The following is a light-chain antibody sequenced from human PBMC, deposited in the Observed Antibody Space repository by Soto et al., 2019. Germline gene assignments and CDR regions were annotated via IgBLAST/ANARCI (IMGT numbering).Light chain of an antibody. CDR3: SSYAGSNMV. Sequence: QSVLTQPASVSGSPGQSVTISCTGTSSDVGGYNYVSWYQQHPGKAPKLMIYEVSKRPSGVPDRFSGSKSGNTASLTVSGLQAEDEADYYCSSYAGSNMVFGGGTKLTVL. CDR1: SSDVGGYNY. CDR2: EVS. J-gene: IGLJ2*01. V-gene: IGLV2-8*01.